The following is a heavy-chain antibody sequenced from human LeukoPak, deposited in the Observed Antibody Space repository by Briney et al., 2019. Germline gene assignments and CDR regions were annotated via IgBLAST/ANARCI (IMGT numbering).Heavy chain of an antibody. CDR1: GFTFSSYA. Sequence: GGSLRLSCAASGFTFSSYAMHWVRQAPGKGLEWVAVISYDGSNKYYADSVKGRFTISRDNSKNTLYLQMNSLRAEDTAVCYCARWDMITFDYWGQGTLVTVSS. D-gene: IGHD3-16*01. CDR3: ARWDMITFDY. V-gene: IGHV3-30*04. CDR2: ISYDGSNK. J-gene: IGHJ4*02.